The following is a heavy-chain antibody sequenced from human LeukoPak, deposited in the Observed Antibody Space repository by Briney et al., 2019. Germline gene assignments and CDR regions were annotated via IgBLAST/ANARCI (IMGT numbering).Heavy chain of an antibody. V-gene: IGHV4-39*07. D-gene: IGHD6-19*01. J-gene: IGHJ4*02. Sequence: WVRQPPGKGLEWIGSMYYSGSTYYNPSLKSRVTISVDTSKNQLSLKLSSVTAADTAVYYCARVSGWNPLQAAHLDYWGQGTLVTVSS. CDR2: MYYSGST. CDR3: ARVSGWNPLQAAHLDY.